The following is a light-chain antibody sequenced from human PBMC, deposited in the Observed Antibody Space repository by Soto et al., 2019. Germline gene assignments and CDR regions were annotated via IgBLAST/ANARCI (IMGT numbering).Light chain of an antibody. CDR1: SSDVGGFNY. CDR3: SSYKSNNTLV. V-gene: IGLV2-14*03. J-gene: IGLJ2*01. CDR2: DVS. Sequence: SVITHPASLSWSPGHSIAISCPGTSSDVGGFNYVSWYQQHPGKAPKLMIYDVSNRPSGVSNRFSGSKSGNTASLTISGLQAEDEDDYYCSSYKSNNTLVFGGGTKVTVL.